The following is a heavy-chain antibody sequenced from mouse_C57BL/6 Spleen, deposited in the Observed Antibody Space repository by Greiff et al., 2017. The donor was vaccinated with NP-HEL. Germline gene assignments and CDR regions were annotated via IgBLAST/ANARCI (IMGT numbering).Heavy chain of an antibody. CDR1: GFTFSDYG. J-gene: IGHJ2*01. CDR3: ARGGSSLFDD. Sequence: EVQVVESGGGLVKPGGSLKLSCAASGFTFSDYGMHWVRQAPEKGLEWVAYISSGSSTIYYADTVKGRFTISRDNAKNTLVLQMTSLRSEDTAMYYCARGGSSLFDDWGQGTTLTVSS. V-gene: IGHV5-17*01. CDR2: ISSGSSTI. D-gene: IGHD1-1*01.